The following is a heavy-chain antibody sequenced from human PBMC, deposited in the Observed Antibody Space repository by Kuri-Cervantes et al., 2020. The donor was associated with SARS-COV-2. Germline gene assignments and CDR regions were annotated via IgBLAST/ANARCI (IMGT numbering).Heavy chain of an antibody. V-gene: IGHV4-39*01. Sequence: SETLSLTCTVSGGSISSSSYYWGWIRQPPGKGLEWSGSIYYSGSTYYNPSLKSRVTITVDTSKNQFSLKLSSVTAADTAVYYCARIMDIVVVPAAGYGMDVWGQGTTVTVSS. CDR2: IYYSGST. CDR1: GGSISSSSYY. CDR3: ARIMDIVVVPAAGYGMDV. D-gene: IGHD2-2*03. J-gene: IGHJ6*02.